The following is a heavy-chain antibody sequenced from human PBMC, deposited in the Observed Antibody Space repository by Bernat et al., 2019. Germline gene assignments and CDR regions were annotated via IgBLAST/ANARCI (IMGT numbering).Heavy chain of an antibody. D-gene: IGHD1-26*01. CDR1: GFTFSSYS. CDR3: AQEEGAHLGSYFDY. Sequence: EVQLVESGGGLVQPGGSLRLSCAASGFTFSSYSMNWVRQAPGKGLEWVSYISSSSSTRYYAESVKGRFTISRDNAKNSLYLQMNSLRAEDTAVYYCAQEEGAHLGSYFDYWGQGTLVTVSS. CDR2: ISSSSSTR. V-gene: IGHV3-48*01. J-gene: IGHJ4*02.